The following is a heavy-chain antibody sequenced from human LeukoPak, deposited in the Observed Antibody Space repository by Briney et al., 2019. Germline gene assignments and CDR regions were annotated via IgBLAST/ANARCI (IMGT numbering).Heavy chain of an antibody. CDR2: IRGDGGDT. V-gene: IGHV3-74*01. Sequence: GGSLRLSCAASGFTFTNHWMHWVRQAPGKGLVWVSRIRGDGGDTSYADSVKGRFTISRDNAKNTLYLKMDSLGAEDTAVYYCGRDVVLGSGSVDYWGQGVLVTVSS. J-gene: IGHJ4*02. CDR1: GFTFTNHW. CDR3: GRDVVLGSGSVDY. D-gene: IGHD3-10*01.